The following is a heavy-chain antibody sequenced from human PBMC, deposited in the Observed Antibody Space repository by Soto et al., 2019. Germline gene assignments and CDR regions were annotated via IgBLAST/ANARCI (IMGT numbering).Heavy chain of an antibody. D-gene: IGHD2-2*01. Sequence: GASVKVSCKASGGTFSSYAISWVRQAPGQGLEWMGGIIPIFGTANYAQKFQGRVTITADKSTSTAYMELSSLRSEDTAVYYCARLRGDSRTSCYPLCYYYGMDVWGQGTTVTVSS. J-gene: IGHJ6*02. CDR3: ARLRGDSRTSCYPLCYYYGMDV. CDR2: IIPIFGTA. CDR1: GGTFSSYA. V-gene: IGHV1-69*06.